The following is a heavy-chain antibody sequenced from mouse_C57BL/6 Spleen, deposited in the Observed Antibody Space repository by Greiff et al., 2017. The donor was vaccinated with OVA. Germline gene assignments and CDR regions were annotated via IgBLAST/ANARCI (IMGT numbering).Heavy chain of an antibody. CDR3: ARDYYGNFYAMDY. CDR1: GYTFTSYW. CDR2: INPSNGGT. J-gene: IGHJ4*01. D-gene: IGHD2-1*01. V-gene: IGHV1-53*01. Sequence: QVQLQQPGTELVKPGASVKLSCKASGYTFTSYWMHWVKQRPGQGLEWIGNINPSNGGTNYNEKFKSKATLTVDTSSSTAYMQLSSLTSEDSAVYDCARDYYGNFYAMDYWGQGTSVTVSS.